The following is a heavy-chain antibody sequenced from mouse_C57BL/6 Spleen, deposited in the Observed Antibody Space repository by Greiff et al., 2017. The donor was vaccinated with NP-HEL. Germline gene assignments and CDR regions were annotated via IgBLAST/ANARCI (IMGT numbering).Heavy chain of an antibody. Sequence: DVQLVESGPGLVKPSQSLSLTCSVTGYSITSGYYWNWIRQFPGNKLEWMGYISYDGSNNYNPSLKNRISITRDTSKNQFFLKLNSVTTEDTATYYCARGNSLYYFDYWGQGTTLTVSS. CDR2: ISYDGSN. D-gene: IGHD6-1*01. J-gene: IGHJ2*01. V-gene: IGHV3-6*01. CDR3: ARGNSLYYFDY. CDR1: GYSITSGYY.